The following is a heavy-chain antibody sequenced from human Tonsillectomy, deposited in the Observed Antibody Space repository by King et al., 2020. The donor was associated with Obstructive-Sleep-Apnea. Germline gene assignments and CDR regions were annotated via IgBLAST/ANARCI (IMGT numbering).Heavy chain of an antibody. V-gene: IGHV4-39*07. Sequence: LQLQESGPGLVKPSETLSLTCTVSGGSISTTNYYWGWIRQPPGKGLEWIGNIYYSGRPYYNPSLKSQVTISVATSKNQFSLKVSSMTAADTAVYYWAAWAQRSGGFDYWGQGTLVTVSS. J-gene: IGHJ4*02. D-gene: IGHD1-26*01. CDR1: GGSISTTNYY. CDR2: IYYSGRP. CDR3: AAWAQRSGGFDY.